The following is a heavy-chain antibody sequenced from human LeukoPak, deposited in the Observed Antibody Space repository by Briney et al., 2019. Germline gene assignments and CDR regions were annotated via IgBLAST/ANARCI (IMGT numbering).Heavy chain of an antibody. CDR2: ISVSGDAT. D-gene: IGHD3-22*01. CDR1: GFTLSRNA. V-gene: IGHV3-23*01. J-gene: IGHJ4*02. CDR3: AKDRRHYYDSSGSTYYFDY. Sequence: GGSLRLSCAVSGFTLSRNAMTWVRQAPGKGLQWLSSISVSGDATDYADSVKGRFTIYRDISKNTLYLQMNSLRVDDTAVYYCAKDRRHYYDSSGSTYYFDYWGQGTLVTVSS.